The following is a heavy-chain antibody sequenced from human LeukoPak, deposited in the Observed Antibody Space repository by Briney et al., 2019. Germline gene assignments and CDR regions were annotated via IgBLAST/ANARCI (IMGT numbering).Heavy chain of an antibody. V-gene: IGHV3-48*03. CDR1: GFTFSSYE. CDR2: ISSSGSTI. D-gene: IGHD5-12*01. Sequence: GGSLRLSCVASGFTFSSYEMNWVRQAPGKGLEWVSYISSSGSTIYYADSVKGRFTISRDNAKNSLYLQMNSLRAEDTAVYYCARGSSGYDYAWFDPWGQGTLVTVSS. CDR3: ARGSSGYDYAWFDP. J-gene: IGHJ5*02.